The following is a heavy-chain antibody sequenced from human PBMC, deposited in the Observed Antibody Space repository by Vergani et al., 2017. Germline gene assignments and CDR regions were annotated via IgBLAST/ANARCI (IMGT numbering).Heavy chain of an antibody. V-gene: IGHV1-69*08. CDR2: IIPILGIA. D-gene: IGHD2-15*01. CDR3: AREGEYCSGGSCLDY. J-gene: IGHJ4*02. Sequence: QVQLVQSGAEVKKPGSSVKVSCKASGGTFSSYTISWVRQAPGQGLEWMGRIIPILGIANYAQKFQGRVTINADKSTSTAYMELSSLRSEDTAVYYCAREGEYCSGGSCLDYWGQGTLVTVSS. CDR1: GGTFSSYT.